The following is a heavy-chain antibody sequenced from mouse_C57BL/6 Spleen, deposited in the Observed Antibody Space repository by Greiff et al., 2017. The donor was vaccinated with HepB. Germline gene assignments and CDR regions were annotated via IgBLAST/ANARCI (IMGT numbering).Heavy chain of an antibody. V-gene: IGHV1-50*01. CDR3: ARLIYYGSSPWFAY. CDR2: IYPSDCYT. D-gene: IGHD1-1*01. CDR1: GYTFTRYL. Sequence: VPLQQPGAVLVQPVSSVTLSCTASGYTFTRYLLPWVILRPGQGLEWIGEIYPSDCYTNYNQKFKGKATLTVDTSSSTAYMQLSSLTSEDSAVYYCARLIYYGSSPWFAYWGQGTLVTVSA. J-gene: IGHJ3*01.